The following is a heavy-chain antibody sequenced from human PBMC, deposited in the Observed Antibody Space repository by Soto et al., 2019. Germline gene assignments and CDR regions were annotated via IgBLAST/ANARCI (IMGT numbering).Heavy chain of an antibody. CDR3: TLEGETYSGSYRDY. D-gene: IGHD1-26*01. Sequence: EVQLVESGGGLVQPGGSLKLSCAASGFTFSGSAMHWVRQASGKGLEWVGRIRSKANSYAPAYAASVKGRFTISRDDSTNTAYLQTNSLKTEDTAVYYCTLEGETYSGSYRDYWGQGTLVTVSS. V-gene: IGHV3-73*02. J-gene: IGHJ4*02. CDR2: IRSKANSYAP. CDR1: GFTFSGSA.